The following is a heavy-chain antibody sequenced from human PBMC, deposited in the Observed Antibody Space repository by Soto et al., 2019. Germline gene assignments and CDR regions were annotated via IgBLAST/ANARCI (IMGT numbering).Heavy chain of an antibody. CDR1: GYTFTGYY. V-gene: IGHV1-2*04. J-gene: IGHJ6*02. D-gene: IGHD4-4*01. Sequence: ASVKVSCKASGYTFTGYYMHWVRQAPGQGLEWMGWITPNSGGTNYAQKFQGWVTMTRDTSISTAYMELSRLRSDDTAVYYCARDLYTYYYYGMDVWGQGTTVTVSS. CDR2: ITPNSGGT. CDR3: ARDLYTYYYYGMDV.